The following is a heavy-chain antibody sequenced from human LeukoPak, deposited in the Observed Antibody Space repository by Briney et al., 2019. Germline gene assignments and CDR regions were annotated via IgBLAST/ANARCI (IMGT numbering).Heavy chain of an antibody. D-gene: IGHD3-10*01. Sequence: QAGGSLRLSCAASGFTSSSYGMHWVRQAPGKGLEWVAVISYDGSNKYYADSVKGRFTISRDNSKNTLYLQMNSLRAEDTAVYYCAKDVPLPTWEFTFVTLGYWGQGTLVTVSS. CDR3: AKDVPLPTWEFTFVTLGY. J-gene: IGHJ4*02. CDR2: ISYDGSNK. V-gene: IGHV3-30*18. CDR1: GFTSSSYG.